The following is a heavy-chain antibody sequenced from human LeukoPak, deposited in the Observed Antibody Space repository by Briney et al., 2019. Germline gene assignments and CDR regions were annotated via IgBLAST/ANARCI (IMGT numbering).Heavy chain of an antibody. D-gene: IGHD3-22*01. Sequence: TGGSLRLSCAASGFTFSNYWMHWVRQAPGKGLVWVSRINSDGSTASYADSVKGRFTISRDNAKNTLHLQMNSLRDEDTAVYYCATATFYVTSGYFPSWGQGTLVTVSS. CDR1: GFTFSNYW. V-gene: IGHV3-74*01. J-gene: IGHJ5*02. CDR3: ATATFYVTSGYFPS. CDR2: INSDGSTA.